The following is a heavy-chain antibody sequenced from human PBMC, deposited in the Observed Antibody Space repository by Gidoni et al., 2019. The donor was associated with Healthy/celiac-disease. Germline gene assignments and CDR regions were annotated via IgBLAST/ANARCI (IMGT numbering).Heavy chain of an antibody. CDR3: ARDGGYSYGGREVDYYYYMDV. CDR2: ISISSSTI. CDR1: AFTFTSYS. D-gene: IGHD5-18*01. Sequence: EVQLVESGGGLVQPGGSLRLSCAASAFTFTSYSMNWVRQAPGKGLEWVAYISISSSTIYYADSVKGRFTISRDNAKNSLYLQMNSLRAEDTAVYYCARDGGYSYGGREVDYYYYMDVWGKGTTVTVSS. V-gene: IGHV3-48*01. J-gene: IGHJ6*03.